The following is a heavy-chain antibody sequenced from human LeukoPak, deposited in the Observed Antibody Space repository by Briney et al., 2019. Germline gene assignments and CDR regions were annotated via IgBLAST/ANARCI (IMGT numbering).Heavy chain of an antibody. CDR2: NSYSGTT. CDR1: GGSISSGDYY. J-gene: IGHJ4*02. V-gene: IGHV4-30-4*01. D-gene: IGHD3-10*01. Sequence: PSQTLSLTCTVSGGSISSGDYYWTWLRQPPGKGLEWIGYNSYSGTTYYKPSHKSRVSISPDTSKNEFSLRLSSVTASDSAVYYCARAWGVIRSLDYWGQGTLVTVSS. CDR3: ARAWGVIRSLDY.